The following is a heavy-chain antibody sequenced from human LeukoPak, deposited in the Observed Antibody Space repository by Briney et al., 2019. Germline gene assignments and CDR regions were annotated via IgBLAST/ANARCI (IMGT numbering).Heavy chain of an antibody. CDR2: ISGSGGST. CDR1: GFTFSSYA. CDR3: VNVLRYGGPENAFDI. D-gene: IGHD3-9*01. V-gene: IGHV3-23*01. J-gene: IGHJ3*02. Sequence: PGGSLRLSCAASGFTFSSYAMSWVRQAPGKGLEWVSAISGSGGSTYYADSVKGRFTISRDNSKNTLYLQMNSLRAEDTAVYYCVNVLRYGGPENAFDIWGQGTMVTVSS.